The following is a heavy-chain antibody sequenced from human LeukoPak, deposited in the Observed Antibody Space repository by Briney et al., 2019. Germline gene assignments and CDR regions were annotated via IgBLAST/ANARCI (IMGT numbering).Heavy chain of an antibody. J-gene: IGHJ4*02. D-gene: IGHD5-24*01. CDR2: INNGGDTT. CDR1: GFTFSHYN. CDR3: ANCRDGYNLLDY. V-gene: IGHV3-23*01. Sequence: GSLRLSCAASGFTFSHYNMTWVRQAAGEGLEWVLVINNGGDTTYYADSVKGRFTISRDNSKNTLYLQMNSLRAEDTAIYYCANCRDGYNLLDYWGQGTLVTVSS.